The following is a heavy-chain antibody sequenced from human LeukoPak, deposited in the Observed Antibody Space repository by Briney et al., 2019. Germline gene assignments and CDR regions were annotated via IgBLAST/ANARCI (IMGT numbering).Heavy chain of an antibody. D-gene: IGHD3-10*01. CDR3: ARHSVLLWFGEALSAFDI. Sequence: SETLSLTCTVSGGSISSSSYYWGWIRQPPGKGLEWIGSIYYSGSTYYNPSLKSRVTISVDTSKNQFSLKLSSVTAADTAVYFCARHSVLLWFGEALSAFDIWGQGTMVTVSS. CDR2: IYYSGST. CDR1: GGSISSSSYY. V-gene: IGHV4-39*01. J-gene: IGHJ3*02.